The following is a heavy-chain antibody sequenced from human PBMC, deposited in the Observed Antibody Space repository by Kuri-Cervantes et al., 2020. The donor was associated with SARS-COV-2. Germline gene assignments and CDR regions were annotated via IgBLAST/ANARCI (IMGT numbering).Heavy chain of an antibody. J-gene: IGHJ2*01. V-gene: IGHV3-23*01. D-gene: IGHD3-3*01. CDR3: AKDPTYYDFWSGPITFYWYFDL. Sequence: GESLKISCAASGFTFSSYDMHWVRQATGKGLEWVSAISGSGGSTYYADSVKGRFTISRDNSKNTLYLQMNSLRAEDTAVYYCAKDPTYYDFWSGPITFYWYFDLWGRGTLVTVSS. CDR1: GFTFSSYD. CDR2: ISGSGGST.